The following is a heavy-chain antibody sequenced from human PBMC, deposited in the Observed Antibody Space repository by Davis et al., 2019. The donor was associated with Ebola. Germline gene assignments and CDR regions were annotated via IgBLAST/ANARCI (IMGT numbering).Heavy chain of an antibody. CDR1: GYSFTTYG. CDR2: ININTGNP. V-gene: IGHV7-4-1*02. Sequence: AASVKVSCKASGYSFTTYGMNWVRQAPGQGLEWMGWININTGNPTYAQGFTGRFVFSLDTSVSTAYLQISSLKAEDTAVYYCARDRDSSGYSSSIDYWGQGTLVTVSS. J-gene: IGHJ4*02. D-gene: IGHD3-22*01. CDR3: ARDRDSSGYSSSIDY.